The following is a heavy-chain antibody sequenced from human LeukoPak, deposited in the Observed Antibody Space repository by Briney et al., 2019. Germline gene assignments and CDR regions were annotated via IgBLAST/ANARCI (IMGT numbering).Heavy chain of an antibody. Sequence: SQTLSLTCTVSGGSISSHYWSWIRQPPGKGLEWVGYIYYSGSTNYHPSLKSRVTISVDTSKNQFSLKLSSVTAADTAVYYCARGGDYYDSSGYYGTTNWFDPWGQGTLVTVSS. CDR2: IYYSGST. CDR3: ARGGDYYDSSGYYGTTNWFDP. CDR1: GGSISSHY. D-gene: IGHD3-22*01. V-gene: IGHV4-59*11. J-gene: IGHJ5*02.